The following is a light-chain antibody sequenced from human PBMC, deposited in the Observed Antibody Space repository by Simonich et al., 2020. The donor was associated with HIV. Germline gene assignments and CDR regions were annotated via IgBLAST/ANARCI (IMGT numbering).Light chain of an antibody. J-gene: IGKJ4*01. CDR1: QDISNY. CDR3: QQYDNLPLT. V-gene: IGKV1-33*01. CDR2: DAS. Sequence: DIQMTQSPSSLSASVGDRVTITCQASQDISNYLNWSQQKPGKAPKLLIYDASNLETGVPSRFSGSGSGTDFTCTISSLQPEDIATYYCQQYDNLPLTFGGGTKVEIK.